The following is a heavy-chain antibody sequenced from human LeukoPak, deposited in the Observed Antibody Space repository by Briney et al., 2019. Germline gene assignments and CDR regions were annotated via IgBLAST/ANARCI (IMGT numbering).Heavy chain of an antibody. D-gene: IGHD5-12*01. Sequence: GGSLRLSCAASGFTFSSYGMHWVRQAPGKGLEWVAFIRYDGSNKYYADSVKGRFTISRDNSKNTLYLQMNSLRAEDTAVYYCARVDIFGSGSDYWGQGTLVTVSS. CDR2: IRYDGSNK. V-gene: IGHV3-30*02. J-gene: IGHJ4*02. CDR3: ARVDIFGSGSDY. CDR1: GFTFSSYG.